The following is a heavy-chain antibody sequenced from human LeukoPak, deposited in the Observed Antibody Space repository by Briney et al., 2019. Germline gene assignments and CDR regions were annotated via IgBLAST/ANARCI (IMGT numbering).Heavy chain of an antibody. V-gene: IGHV3-21*01. CDR3: ARGGPLPRYCSSTSCYRDY. Sequence: GGSLRLSCAASGFTFSSYSMNWVRQAPGKGLEDVSSISSSSSYIYYADSVKGRFTISRDNAKNSLYLQMNSLRAEDTAVYYCARGGPLPRYCSSTSCYRDYWGQGTLVTVSS. CDR2: ISSSSSYI. D-gene: IGHD2-2*01. CDR1: GFTFSSYS. J-gene: IGHJ4*02.